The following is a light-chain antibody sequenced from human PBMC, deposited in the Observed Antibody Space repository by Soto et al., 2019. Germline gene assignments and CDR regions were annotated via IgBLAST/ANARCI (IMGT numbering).Light chain of an antibody. V-gene: IGLV2-14*01. Sequence: QSALTQPASVSGSPGQSITISCTGTSSDVGAYNYVSWYQQHPGKAPKLMIFEVSDRPSGVSNRFSGSKSGNTASLTISGRQAEDDADYYCSSYTSSNTLVFGGGTKLTVL. CDR1: SSDVGAYNY. CDR2: EVS. J-gene: IGLJ2*01. CDR3: SSYTSSNTLV.